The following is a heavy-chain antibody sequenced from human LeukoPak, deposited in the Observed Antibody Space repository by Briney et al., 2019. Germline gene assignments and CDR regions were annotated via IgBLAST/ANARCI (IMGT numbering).Heavy chain of an antibody. Sequence: SETLSLTCTASGGSISSSSYYWGWIRQPPGKGLEWLGSIYYSGSTYYNPSLKSRVTISVDTSKNQFSLKLSSVTAADTAVYYCARYEENSGWYSYYFDYWGQGTLVTVSS. CDR1: GGSISSSSYY. V-gene: IGHV4-39*01. D-gene: IGHD6-19*01. CDR2: IYYSGST. J-gene: IGHJ4*02. CDR3: ARYEENSGWYSYYFDY.